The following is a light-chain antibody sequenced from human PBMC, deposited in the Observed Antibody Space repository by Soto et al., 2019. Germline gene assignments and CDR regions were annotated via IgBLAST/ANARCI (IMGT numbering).Light chain of an antibody. CDR3: SSYTSSSHLYV. V-gene: IGLV2-14*01. Sequence: QSVLTQPASVSGSPGQSITISCTGTSSDVGGYNYVSWYQQHPGKAPKLMIYEVSNRPSGVSNRFSVSKSGNTASLTISGHQAEDEADYYCSSYTSSSHLYVFGTGTKVTLL. CDR1: SSDVGGYNY. J-gene: IGLJ1*01. CDR2: EVS.